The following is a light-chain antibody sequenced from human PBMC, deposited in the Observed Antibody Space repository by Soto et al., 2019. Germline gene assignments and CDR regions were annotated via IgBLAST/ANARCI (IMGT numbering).Light chain of an antibody. J-gene: IGKJ2*01. CDR2: WAS. V-gene: IGKV4-1*01. CDR1: QSVLYSSTNKNY. Sequence: DIVMTQSPDSLAVSLGERATINCKSSQSVLYSSTNKNYLAWYQQKPGQPPKLLIYWASSRESGVPDRFSGSGSGTDFTLTISSLQAEDVAVYYCQQFYSNRHTFGQGTKLEIK. CDR3: QQFYSNRHT.